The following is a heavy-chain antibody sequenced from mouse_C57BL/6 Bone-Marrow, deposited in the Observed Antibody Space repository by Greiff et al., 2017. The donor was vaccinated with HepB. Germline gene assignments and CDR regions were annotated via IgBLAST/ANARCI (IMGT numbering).Heavy chain of an antibody. J-gene: IGHJ3*01. D-gene: IGHD4-1*01. Sequence: QVQLQQSGAELVKPGASVKLSCKASGYTFTSYWMQWVKQRPGQGLEWIGEIDPSDSYTNYNQKFKGKATFTVDTSSSTAYMQLSSLTSEDSAVYYCATWAWFAYWGEGGLVTVSA. CDR1: GYTFTSYW. V-gene: IGHV1-50*01. CDR2: IDPSDSYT. CDR3: ATWAWFAY.